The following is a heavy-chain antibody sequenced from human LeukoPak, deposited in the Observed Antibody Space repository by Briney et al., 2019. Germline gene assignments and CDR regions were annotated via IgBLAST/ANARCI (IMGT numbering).Heavy chain of an antibody. V-gene: IGHV3-23*01. J-gene: IGHJ4*02. D-gene: IGHD3-10*01. CDR1: GGSFSSCN. Sequence: ETLSLTCAVSGGSFSSCNGWSWVRQAPGKGLEWVSAISGSGGSTYYADYGKGRFTISKDNAKTVLSMQKNNLRADDTAVYYCAKDRVTGFFDYWGQGTLVTVSS. CDR3: AKDRVTGFFDY. CDR2: ISGSGGST.